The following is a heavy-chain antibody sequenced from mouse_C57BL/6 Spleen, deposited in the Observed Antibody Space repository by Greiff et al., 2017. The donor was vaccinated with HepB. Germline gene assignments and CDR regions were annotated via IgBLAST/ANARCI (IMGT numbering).Heavy chain of an antibody. Sequence: VQLQQSGAELVRPGASVTLSCKASGYTFTDYEMFWVKQMPVPGLEWIGAIDPETGGTAYNQKVKGKAILTADKSSSTAYMQLPSLTSEDSAVYYCTTSREQSDYYGNRGKRITVSFSS. CDR1: GYTFTDYE. V-gene: IGHV1-15*01. CDR3: TTSREQSDYYGN. D-gene: IGHD2-1*01. J-gene: IGHJ2*01. CDR2: IDPETGGT.